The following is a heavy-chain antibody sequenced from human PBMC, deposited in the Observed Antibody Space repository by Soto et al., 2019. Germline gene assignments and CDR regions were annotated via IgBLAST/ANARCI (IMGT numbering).Heavy chain of an antibody. J-gene: IGHJ4*02. Sequence: QVQLVESGGGVVQPGRSLRLSCAASGFTFSTYGMHWVRQAPGKGLEWVAVITYDGNTEYYADSVKGRFTISRDNSKNTLYLQMSSLRAEDTAVYYCAKNKGANYDFWSGPEYWGQGTLVTVSS. CDR2: ITYDGNTE. CDR3: AKNKGANYDFWSGPEY. V-gene: IGHV3-30*18. D-gene: IGHD3-3*01. CDR1: GFTFSTYG.